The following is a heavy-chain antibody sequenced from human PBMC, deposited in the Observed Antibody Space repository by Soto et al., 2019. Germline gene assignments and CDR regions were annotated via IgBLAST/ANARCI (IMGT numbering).Heavy chain of an antibody. CDR1: GFTFSSYA. D-gene: IGHD3-16*02. V-gene: IGHV3-23*01. CDR3: AVHPPLGGVIVIPPYFDY. J-gene: IGHJ4*02. Sequence: GGSLRLSCAASGFTFSSYAMSWVRQAPGKGLEWVSAISGSGGSTYYADSVKGRFTISRDNSKNTLYLQRNSLRAEDTAVYYCAVHPPLGGVIVIPPYFDYWGQGTLVTVSS. CDR2: ISGSGGST.